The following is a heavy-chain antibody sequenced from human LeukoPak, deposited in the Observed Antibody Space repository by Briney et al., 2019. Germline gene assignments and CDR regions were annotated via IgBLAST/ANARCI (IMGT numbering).Heavy chain of an antibody. V-gene: IGHV3-23*01. Sequence: GGSLRLSCAASGFMFRNYAMSWVRQAPGKGLEWVSAISGSGGSTYYADSVKGRFTISRDNSKNTVYLQMNSLRAEDTAVCYCAKDLVYYDTTGSARGLFDPWGQGTLVTVSS. CDR1: GFMFRNYA. J-gene: IGHJ5*02. D-gene: IGHD3-22*01. CDR2: ISGSGGST. CDR3: AKDLVYYDTTGSARGLFDP.